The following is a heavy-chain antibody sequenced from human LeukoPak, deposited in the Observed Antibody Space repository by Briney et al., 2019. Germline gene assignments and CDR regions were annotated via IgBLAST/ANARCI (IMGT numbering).Heavy chain of an antibody. J-gene: IGHJ4*02. Sequence: GGSLRLSCAASGFTFSSYSMNWVRQAPGKGLEWVSYISSSSSTIYYADSVKGRFTISRDNTKNSLYLQMNSLRAEDTAVYYCARDARGVVVPAATYDYWGQGTLVTVSS. V-gene: IGHV3-48*01. D-gene: IGHD2-2*01. CDR3: ARDARGVVVPAATYDY. CDR2: ISSSSSTI. CDR1: GFTFSSYS.